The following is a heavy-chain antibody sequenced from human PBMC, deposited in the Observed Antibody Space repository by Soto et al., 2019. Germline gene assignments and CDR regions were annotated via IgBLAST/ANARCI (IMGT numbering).Heavy chain of an antibody. CDR3: ARMGDSSGYSGWFDP. J-gene: IGHJ5*02. D-gene: IGHD3-22*01. Sequence: GVLRLSCAASGFTFSRYSLNWVRQAPGKGLEWVSSISSDVNYRVYADSVKGRFTVSRDNAKNSVYLQMNSLRVEDTAVYYCARMGDSSGYSGWFDPWG. CDR1: GFTFSRYS. V-gene: IGHV3-21*01. CDR2: ISSDVNYR.